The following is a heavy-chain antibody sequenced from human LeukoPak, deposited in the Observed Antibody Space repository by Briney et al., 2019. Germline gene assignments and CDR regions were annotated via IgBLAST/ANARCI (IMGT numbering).Heavy chain of an antibody. V-gene: IGHV1-2*02. Sequence: ASVKVSCKASGYTFTGYYMHWVRQAPGQGLEWMGWINPNSGGTNYAQKFQGRVTMTRDTSINTAYMELSRLRSDDTAVYYCASFNDILTGYSFDYWGQGTLVTVSS. CDR1: GYTFTGYY. CDR2: INPNSGGT. J-gene: IGHJ4*02. D-gene: IGHD3-9*01. CDR3: ASFNDILTGYSFDY.